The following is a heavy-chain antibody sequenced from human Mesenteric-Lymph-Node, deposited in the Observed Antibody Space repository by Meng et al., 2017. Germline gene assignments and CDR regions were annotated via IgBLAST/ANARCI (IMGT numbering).Heavy chain of an antibody. CDR1: GDIFSTYY. V-gene: IGHV1-46*01. Sequence: ASVKVSCKASGDIFSTYYVHWVRQAPGQGLEWMGIIYPSRGTTNYAQKFQGRVTITTDESTSTAYMELSSLRSEDTAVYYCARAYYYDSSGYYYYYYGMDVWGQGTTVTVSS. CDR2: IYPSRGTT. D-gene: IGHD3-22*01. CDR3: ARAYYYDSSGYYYYYYGMDV. J-gene: IGHJ6*02.